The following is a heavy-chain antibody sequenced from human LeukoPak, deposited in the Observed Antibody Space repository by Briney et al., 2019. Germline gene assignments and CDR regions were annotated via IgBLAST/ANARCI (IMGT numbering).Heavy chain of an antibody. CDR2: IYYSGST. Sequence: PSETLSLTCTVSGGSISSSSYYWGWIRQPPGKGLEWIGSIYYSGSTNYNPSLKSRVTISVDTSKNQFSLKLSSVTAADTAVYYCARDESSSWYSDAFDIWGQGTMVTVSS. D-gene: IGHD6-13*01. CDR3: ARDESSSWYSDAFDI. J-gene: IGHJ3*02. V-gene: IGHV4-39*07. CDR1: GGSISSSSYY.